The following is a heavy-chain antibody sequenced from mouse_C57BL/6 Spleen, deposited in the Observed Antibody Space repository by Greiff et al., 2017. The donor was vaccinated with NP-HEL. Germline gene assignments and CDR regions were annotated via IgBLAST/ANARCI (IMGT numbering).Heavy chain of an antibody. Sequence: VQLQQSGPELVKPGASVKISCKASGYAFSSSWMNWVKQRPGKGLEWIGRIYPGDGDTNYNGKFKGKATLTADKSSSTAYMQLSSLTSEDSAVYFCARLVLRGYFDVWGTGTTVTVSS. D-gene: IGHD1-1*01. V-gene: IGHV1-82*01. CDR1: GYAFSSSW. CDR3: ARLVLRGYFDV. CDR2: IYPGDGDT. J-gene: IGHJ1*03.